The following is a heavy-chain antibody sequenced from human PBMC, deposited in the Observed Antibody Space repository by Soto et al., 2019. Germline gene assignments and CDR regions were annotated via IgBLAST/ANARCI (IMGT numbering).Heavy chain of an antibody. Sequence: GGSLRLSCAASGFTFSSYAMSWVRQAPGKGLEWVSAISGSGGSTYYADSVKGRFTISRDNSKNTLYLQMNSLRAEDTAVYYCARDRKGELSLYLNAFDIWGQGTMVTVSS. D-gene: IGHD3-16*02. CDR3: ARDRKGELSLYLNAFDI. J-gene: IGHJ3*02. V-gene: IGHV3-23*01. CDR2: ISGSGGST. CDR1: GFTFSSYA.